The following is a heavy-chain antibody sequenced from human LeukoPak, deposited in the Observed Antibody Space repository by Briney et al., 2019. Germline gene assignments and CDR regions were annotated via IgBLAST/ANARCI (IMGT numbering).Heavy chain of an antibody. D-gene: IGHD2-8*01. V-gene: IGHV3-23*01. CDR1: GFTFSSFA. Sequence: GGSLRLSCAASGFTFSSFAMSWVRQAPGKGLEWVLAISGSGGSTYYADAVKGRFTISGDNSKNTLYLQMNSLRAEDTAVYYCAKDHIVLMVYATTFDYWGQGTLVTVSS. CDR2: ISGSGGST. CDR3: AKDHIVLMVYATTFDY. J-gene: IGHJ4*02.